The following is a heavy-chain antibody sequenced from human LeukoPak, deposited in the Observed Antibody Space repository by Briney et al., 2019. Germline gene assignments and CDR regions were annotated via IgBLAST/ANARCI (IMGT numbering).Heavy chain of an antibody. V-gene: IGHV3-11*04. CDR3: ARVGGSVVRGVIITFYYYYMDV. Sequence: PGGSLRLSCAASVFTYSDYYMSWIRQAPGKGLEGVSYISSSCSTIYYADSVKGRFTISRDNAKNSLYLQMNSLRAEDTAVYYCARVGGSVVRGVIITFYYYYMDVWGKGTTVTVSS. CDR2: ISSSCSTI. CDR1: VFTYSDYY. D-gene: IGHD3-10*01. J-gene: IGHJ6*03.